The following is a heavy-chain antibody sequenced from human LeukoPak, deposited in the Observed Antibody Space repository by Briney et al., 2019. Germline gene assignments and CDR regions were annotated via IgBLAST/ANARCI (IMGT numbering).Heavy chain of an antibody. CDR2: ISWNSGSI. J-gene: IGHJ2*01. Sequence: GGSLRLSCAASGFTFDDYAMHWVRQAPGKGLEWVSGISWNSGSIGYADSVKGRFTISRDNAKNSLYLQMNSLRAEDTALYYCAKASGSYGRYFDLWGRGTLVTVSS. V-gene: IGHV3-9*01. CDR1: GFTFDDYA. CDR3: AKASGSYGRYFDL. D-gene: IGHD1-26*01.